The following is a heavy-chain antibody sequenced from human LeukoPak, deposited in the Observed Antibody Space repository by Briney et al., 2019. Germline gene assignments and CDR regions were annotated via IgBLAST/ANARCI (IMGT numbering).Heavy chain of an antibody. Sequence: ASVKVSCKASGGTFGSYAISWVRQAPGQGLEWMGRINPNSGGTNYAQKFQGRVTMTRDTSISTAYMELSRLRSDDTAVYYCARVKDDYVWGSYSYWGQGTLVTVSS. J-gene: IGHJ4*02. V-gene: IGHV1-2*06. CDR2: INPNSGGT. CDR1: GGTFGSYA. D-gene: IGHD3-16*01. CDR3: ARVKDDYVWGSYSY.